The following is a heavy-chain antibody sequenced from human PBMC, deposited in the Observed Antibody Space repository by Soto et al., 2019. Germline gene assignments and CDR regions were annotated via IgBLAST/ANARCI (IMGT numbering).Heavy chain of an antibody. Sequence: EVQLVESGGGLVQPGGSLRLSCAASGFTFSSYWIHWVRQAPGKGLVWVSRINSDGSSTSYADSVKGRFTISRDNAKNTLYLQMNSLRAEDTAVYYCALVYCSGGSCYHLAYCCQGTLVPVSS. CDR3: ALVYCSGGSCYHLAY. V-gene: IGHV3-74*01. CDR2: INSDGSST. CDR1: GFTFSSYW. J-gene: IGHJ4*02. D-gene: IGHD2-15*01.